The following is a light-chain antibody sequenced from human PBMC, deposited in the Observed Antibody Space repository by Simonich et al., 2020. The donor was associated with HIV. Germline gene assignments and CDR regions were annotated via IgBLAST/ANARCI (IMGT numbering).Light chain of an antibody. V-gene: IGKV3-15*01. CDR1: QSVNIN. CDR2: GAS. CDR3: QQYNNWPQT. Sequence: EIVMTQSPATLSVSPGERATLSCRASQSVNINLAWYQQKPGQAPRLLIYGASTRATGIPARFSGSGSGTEFTLTISSMQSEDFAIFYCQQYNNWPQTFGGGTKVEI. J-gene: IGKJ4*01.